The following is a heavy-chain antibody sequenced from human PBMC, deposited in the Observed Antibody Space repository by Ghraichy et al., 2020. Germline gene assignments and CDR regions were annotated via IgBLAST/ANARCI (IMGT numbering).Heavy chain of an antibody. CDR2: INWNGGST. CDR1: GFTFDDYG. V-gene: IGHV3-20*04. CDR3: AREWELLHHDAFDI. Sequence: GGSLRLSCAASGFTFDDYGMSWVRQAPGKGLEWVSGINWNGGSTGYADSVKGRFTISRDNAKNSLYLQMNSLRAEDTALYYCAREWELLHHDAFDIWGQGTMVTVSS. D-gene: IGHD1-26*01. J-gene: IGHJ3*02.